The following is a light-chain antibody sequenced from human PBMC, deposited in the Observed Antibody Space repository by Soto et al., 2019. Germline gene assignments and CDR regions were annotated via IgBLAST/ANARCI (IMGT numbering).Light chain of an antibody. CDR1: QSIGAS. Sequence: DIQMTQSPSTLYASVGDRVTITCRASQSIGASLAWFQQKPGKAPNLLIYKASSLESGVPSRFSGSGSGTEFTLPISTLQPDDFATYYCQQHNRSPLTFGGGTKVEIK. V-gene: IGKV1-5*03. CDR2: KAS. J-gene: IGKJ4*01. CDR3: QQHNRSPLT.